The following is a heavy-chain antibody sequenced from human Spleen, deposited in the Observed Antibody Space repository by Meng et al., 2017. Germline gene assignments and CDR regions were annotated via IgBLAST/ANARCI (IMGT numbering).Heavy chain of an antibody. V-gene: IGHV1-69*01. CDR1: GYNFPDYY. Sequence: QVQLVQAGAEVKKPGASVKVSCKPSGYNFPDYYIHWVRRAPGQGLEWMGRINPIFGTANYAQKFQGRVTITADESTSTAYMEVSSLRSEDTAVYYCARGFSGSFRSNFDYWGQGTLVTVSS. CDR3: ARGFSGSFRSNFDY. J-gene: IGHJ4*02. CDR2: INPIFGTA. D-gene: IGHD1-26*01.